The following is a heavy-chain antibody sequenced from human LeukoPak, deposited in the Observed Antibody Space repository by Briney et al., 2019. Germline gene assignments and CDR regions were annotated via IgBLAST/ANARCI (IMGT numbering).Heavy chain of an antibody. D-gene: IGHD3-22*01. Sequence: ASVKVSCKASGYTFTSYGISWVRQAPGQGLEWMGWINPNSGGTNYAQKLQGRVTMTTDTSTSTVYMELRSLRSGDTAVYYCARGSPPRRNYDSRGYYSYYFDYWGQGTLVTVSS. CDR1: GYTFTSYG. J-gene: IGHJ4*02. CDR3: ARGSPPRRNYDSRGYYSYYFDY. CDR2: INPNSGGT. V-gene: IGHV1-18*01.